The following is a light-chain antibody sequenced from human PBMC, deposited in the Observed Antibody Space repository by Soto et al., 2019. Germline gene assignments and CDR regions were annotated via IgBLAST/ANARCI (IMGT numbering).Light chain of an antibody. CDR2: GAS. CDR1: QSMGSN. V-gene: IGKV3-15*01. J-gene: IGKJ4*01. CDR3: QQFSSYPLT. Sequence: EIVITQSPATMSVSPGERATLSCRASQSMGSNVAWYQQKPGQAPRLLIYGASTRAAGIPARFSGSGSGTDFTLTISRLEPEDFAVYYCQQFSSYPLTFGGGTKVDIK.